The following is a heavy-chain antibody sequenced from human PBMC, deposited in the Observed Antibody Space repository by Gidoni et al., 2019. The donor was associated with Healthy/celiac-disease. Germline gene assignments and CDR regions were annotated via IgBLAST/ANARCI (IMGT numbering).Heavy chain of an antibody. CDR1: GFTFSSYS. Sequence: EVQLVESGGGLVQPGGSLRLSCAASGFTFSSYSMNWVRQAPGKGLEWVSYISSSSSTIYYADSVKGRFTISRDNAKNSLYLQMNSLRAEDTAVYYCARDGWELGDAFDIWGQGTMVTVSS. CDR2: ISSSSSTI. J-gene: IGHJ3*02. D-gene: IGHD1-26*01. V-gene: IGHV3-48*01. CDR3: ARDGWELGDAFDI.